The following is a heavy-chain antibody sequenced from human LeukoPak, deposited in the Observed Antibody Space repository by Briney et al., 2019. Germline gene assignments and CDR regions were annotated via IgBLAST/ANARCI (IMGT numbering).Heavy chain of an antibody. CDR1: GYRFTSYW. CDR3: ARQDGNGYYYFDF. CDR2: IYPGDSDT. Sequence: GESLKISCKVSGYRFTSYWIGWVRQMPGKGLQWMGIIYPGDSDTRYSPSFQGQVTISADKSISTAYLQWSSLKASDTAIYYCARQDGNGYYYFDFWGQGTLVTVSS. J-gene: IGHJ4*02. V-gene: IGHV5-51*01. D-gene: IGHD5-24*01.